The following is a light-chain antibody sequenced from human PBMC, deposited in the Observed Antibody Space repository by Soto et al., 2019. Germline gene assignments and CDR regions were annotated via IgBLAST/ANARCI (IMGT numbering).Light chain of an antibody. V-gene: IGLV2-23*01. Sequence: QSALTQPASVSGSPGQSITISCTGTSSDVGSYNLVSWYQQHPGKAPKLMIYEGNKRPSGVSNRFSGSKSANTASLTISGLQTADEADYYCYSYAGTNTFVFGTGTKVTVL. CDR3: YSYAGTNTFV. J-gene: IGLJ1*01. CDR2: EGN. CDR1: SSDVGSYNL.